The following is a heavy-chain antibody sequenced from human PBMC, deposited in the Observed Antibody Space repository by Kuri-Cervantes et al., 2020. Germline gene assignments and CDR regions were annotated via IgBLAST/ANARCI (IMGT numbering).Heavy chain of an antibody. J-gene: IGHJ6*03. CDR1: GFTFSSYE. CDR2: ISGSDNTI. Sequence: GGSLRLSCAASGFTFSSYEMNWVRQAPGKGLEWLSYISGSDNTIYYADSVKGRFTISRDNVKNSLYLQMNSLRAEDTAVYYCARFLVSLRSYSYYYYYMDVWGTGTTVTVSS. V-gene: IGHV3-48*03. D-gene: IGHD3-10*01. CDR3: ARFLVSLRSYSYYYYYMDV.